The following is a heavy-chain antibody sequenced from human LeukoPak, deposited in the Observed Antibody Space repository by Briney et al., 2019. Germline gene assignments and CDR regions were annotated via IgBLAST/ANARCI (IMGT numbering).Heavy chain of an antibody. V-gene: IGHV4-30-2*01. CDR3: ARAHPGIAAAGPRHFDY. Sequence: PSQTLSLTCTVSGGSISSGGYYWSWIRQPPGKGLEWIGEINHSGSTNYNPSLESRVTISVDTSKNQFSLKLSSVTAADTAVYYCARAHPGIAAAGPRHFDYWGQGTLVTVSS. CDR2: INHSGST. D-gene: IGHD6-13*01. CDR1: GGSISSGGYY. J-gene: IGHJ4*02.